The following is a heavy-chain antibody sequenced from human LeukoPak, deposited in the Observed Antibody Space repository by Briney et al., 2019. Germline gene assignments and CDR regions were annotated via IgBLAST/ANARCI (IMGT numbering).Heavy chain of an antibody. D-gene: IGHD3-22*01. CDR1: GYSFTSYW. J-gene: IGHJ3*02. V-gene: IGHV5-51*01. Sequence: GESLKISCKGSGYSFTSYWIGWVRQMPGKGLEWMGIIYPGDSDTRYSPSFQGQVTISADKSISTAYLQWSSLKASDTAMYYCARVMAYYYDSSGYLYVSAFDIWGLGTMVTVSS. CDR2: IYPGDSDT. CDR3: ARVMAYYYDSSGYLYVSAFDI.